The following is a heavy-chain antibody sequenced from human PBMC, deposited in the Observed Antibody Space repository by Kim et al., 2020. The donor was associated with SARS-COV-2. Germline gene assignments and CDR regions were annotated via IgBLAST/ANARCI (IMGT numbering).Heavy chain of an antibody. V-gene: IGHV3-30*04. Sequence: GGSLRLSCAASGFTFSSYAMHWVRQAPGKGLEWVAVISYDGSNKYYADSVKGRFTISRDNSKNTLYLQMNSLRAEHTAVYYCARESTAMENYFDYWGQGTLVTVSS. CDR1: GFTFSSYA. J-gene: IGHJ4*02. D-gene: IGHD5-18*01. CDR2: ISYDGSNK. CDR3: ARESTAMENYFDY.